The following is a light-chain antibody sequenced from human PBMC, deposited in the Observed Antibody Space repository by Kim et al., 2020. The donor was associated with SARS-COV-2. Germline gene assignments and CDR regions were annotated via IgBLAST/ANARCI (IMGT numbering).Light chain of an antibody. V-gene: IGKV1-5*03. Sequence: ASVGDRVTITCRASQSISTCLAWYQQKPGKVPKALIFRASSLESGVPSRFSGSGTGTEFTLTISSLQPDDAATYYCQKYNTYSITFGQGTRLEIK. J-gene: IGKJ5*01. CDR2: RAS. CDR1: QSISTC. CDR3: QKYNTYSIT.